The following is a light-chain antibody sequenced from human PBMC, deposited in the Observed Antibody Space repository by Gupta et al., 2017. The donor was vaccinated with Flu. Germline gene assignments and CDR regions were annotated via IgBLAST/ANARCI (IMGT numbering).Light chain of an antibody. Sequence: VPLVPPAASSCSSSNSRVSMSSNSSLDWFQPRPGQTPRRLVYKVSTRDTGVPYRFSGSGSGTDFTLKISRVEAEDLGVYYCLQDKRWLYTFGQGTRLEIK. CDR1: NSRVSMSSNSS. CDR3: LQDKRWLYT. V-gene: IGKV2-30*01. CDR2: KVS. J-gene: IGKJ2*01.